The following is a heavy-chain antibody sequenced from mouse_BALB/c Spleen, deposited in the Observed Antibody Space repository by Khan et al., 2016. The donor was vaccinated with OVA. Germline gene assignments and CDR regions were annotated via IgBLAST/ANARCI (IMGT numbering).Heavy chain of an antibody. J-gene: IGHJ3*01. CDR1: GFNIKDTY. Sequence: VQLKESGAELVKPGASVKLSCTASGFNIKDTYMHWVKQRPEQGLEWIGRIDPANGNTKYDPKFQDKATITADTSSNTAYLQLSSLTSEDTAVYYCATRYGNPFAYWGQGTLVSVSA. V-gene: IGHV14-3*02. CDR2: IDPANGNT. CDR3: ATRYGNPFAY. D-gene: IGHD2-1*01.